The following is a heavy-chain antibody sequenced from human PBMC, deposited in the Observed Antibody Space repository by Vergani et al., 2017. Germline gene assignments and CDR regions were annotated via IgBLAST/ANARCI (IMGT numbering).Heavy chain of an antibody. J-gene: IGHJ6*03. CDR3: ASLIVVVPAAKIFYYMDV. V-gene: IGHV3-30*03. D-gene: IGHD2-2*01. CDR1: GFTFSSYG. Sequence: QVQLVESGGGVVQPGRSLRLSCAASGFTFSSYGMHWVRQAPGKGLEWVAVISYDGSNKYYADSVKGRFTISRDNSKNTLYLQMNSLRAEDTAVYYCASLIVVVPAAKIFYYMDVWGKGTTVTVSS. CDR2: ISYDGSNK.